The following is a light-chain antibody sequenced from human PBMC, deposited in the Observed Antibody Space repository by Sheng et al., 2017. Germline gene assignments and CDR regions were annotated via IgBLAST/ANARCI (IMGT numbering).Light chain of an antibody. CDR1: QSVLYSGNNKNY. V-gene: IGKV4-1*01. J-gene: IGKJ2*01. CDR2: WAS. CDR3: QQYYSTPPRT. Sequence: DIVMTQSPDSLAVSLGERATINCKSSQSVLYSGNNKNYLAWYQQKPGQPPKLLIYWASTRESGVPDRFSGSGSGTDFTLTISSLQAEDVAVYYCQQYYSTPPRTFGQGTKLEIK.